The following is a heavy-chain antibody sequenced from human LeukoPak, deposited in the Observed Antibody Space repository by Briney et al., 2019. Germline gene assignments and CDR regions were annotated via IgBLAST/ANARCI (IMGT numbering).Heavy chain of an antibody. CDR1: GFTFSSYG. CDR3: ARVGFDP. CDR2: IWYDGSNK. J-gene: IGHJ5*02. V-gene: IGHV3-33*01. Sequence: GGSLRLSCAASGFTFSSYGMHWARQAPGKGLEWVAVIWYDGSNKYYADSVKGRFTISRDNAKNSLYLQMNSLRAEDTAVYYCARVGFDPWGQGTLVTVSS.